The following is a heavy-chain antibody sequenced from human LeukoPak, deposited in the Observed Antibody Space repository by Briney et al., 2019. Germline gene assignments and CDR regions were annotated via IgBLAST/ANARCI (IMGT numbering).Heavy chain of an antibody. CDR1: GFTFSSYS. V-gene: IGHV3-21*01. CDR2: ISSSSYI. J-gene: IGHJ4*02. D-gene: IGHD6-13*01. Sequence: GGSLRLSCAASGFTFSSYSMNWVRQAPGKGLEWVSSISSSSYIYYADSVKGRFTISRDNAKNSLYLQMNSLRAEDTAVYYCARGYSSSWYDGIRYVDHWGQGTLVTVSS. CDR3: ARGYSSSWYDGIRYVDH.